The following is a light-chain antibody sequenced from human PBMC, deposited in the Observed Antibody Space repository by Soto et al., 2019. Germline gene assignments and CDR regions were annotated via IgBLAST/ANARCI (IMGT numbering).Light chain of an antibody. J-gene: IGLJ2*01. CDR3: AAWDDSLNGVV. V-gene: IGLV1-44*01. Sequence: QSVLTQPPSGSGIPGQRVAISCSGSSSNIGSNTVNWYQQLPGTAPKLLIYSNNQRPSGVPDRFSGSKSGTSASLAISGLQSEDEADYYCAAWDDSLNGVVFGGGTKLTVL. CDR2: SNN. CDR1: SSNIGSNT.